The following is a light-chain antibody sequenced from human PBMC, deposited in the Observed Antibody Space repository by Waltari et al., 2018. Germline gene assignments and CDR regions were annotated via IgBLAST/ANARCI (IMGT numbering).Light chain of an antibody. CDR1: ELPKQY. Sequence: SYELTQPPSVSVSPGQTARITCSGDELPKQYAFWYRQKPGKAPELLSYKDTERPSGIPERVSASSSGTTVTLTITGVQPEDEADYYCQSADSTNTYWVFGGGTKLTVL. V-gene: IGLV3-25*03. CDR2: KDT. CDR3: QSADSTNTYWV. J-gene: IGLJ2*01.